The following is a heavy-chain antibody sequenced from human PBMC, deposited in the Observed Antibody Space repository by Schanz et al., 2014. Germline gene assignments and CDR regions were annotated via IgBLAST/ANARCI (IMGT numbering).Heavy chain of an antibody. Sequence: QLQLQESGPGLVKPSETLSLTCTVSGGSISSSGYYWGWIRQPPGNGLEWIGSIYYSGSTYYNPSLKSRVPIAVDPSNTQFPRKVPSVTATDTAVYYCARLPGLYCSGGACYRGYWGQGTLVTVSS. V-gene: IGHV4-39*01. CDR1: GGSISSSGYY. CDR2: IYYSGST. J-gene: IGHJ4*02. CDR3: ARLPGLYCSGGACYRGY. D-gene: IGHD2-15*01.